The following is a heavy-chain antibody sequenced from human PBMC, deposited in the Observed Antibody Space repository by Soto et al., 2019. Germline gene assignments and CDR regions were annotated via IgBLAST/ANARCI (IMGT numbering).Heavy chain of an antibody. CDR2: IYHSGST. J-gene: IGHJ5*02. V-gene: IGHV4-4*02. CDR1: GGSISSSNW. Sequence: QVQLQESGPGLVKPSGTLSLTCAVSGGSISSSNWWSWVRQPPGKGLEWIGEIYHSGSTNYNPSLTRRVTMSVDKSTHQFSLKLSSVTAADTAVYYCARDHSVYYDSSGCYAPWGQGTLVTVSS. D-gene: IGHD3-22*01. CDR3: ARDHSVYYDSSGCYAP.